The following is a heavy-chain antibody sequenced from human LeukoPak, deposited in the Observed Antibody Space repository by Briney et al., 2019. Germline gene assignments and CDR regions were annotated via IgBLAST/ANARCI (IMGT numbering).Heavy chain of an antibody. CDR2: ISSGVST. J-gene: IGHJ4*02. CDR1: GFTFSNYA. Sequence: GGSLRLSCVASGFTFSNYAMSWVRQAPGKGLEWVSAISSGVSTYYADSVRGRFTISRDNSKNTLYLQMNSLRAEDTAVYYCAKSQGYFDYWGQGTLVTVSS. V-gene: IGHV3-23*01. CDR3: AKSQGYFDY.